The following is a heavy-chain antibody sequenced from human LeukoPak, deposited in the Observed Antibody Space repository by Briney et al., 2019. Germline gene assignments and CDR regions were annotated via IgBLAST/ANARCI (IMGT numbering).Heavy chain of an antibody. V-gene: IGHV4-59*01. Sequence: SETLSLTCTVSGGSISSYYWSWIRQPPGKGLEWIGYIYYSGSTNYDPSLKSRVTISVDTSKNQFSLKLSSVIAADTAVYYCAGSYYYDSSSIDYWGQGTLVTVSS. CDR1: GGSISSYY. CDR3: AGSYYYDSSSIDY. CDR2: IYYSGST. J-gene: IGHJ4*02. D-gene: IGHD3-22*01.